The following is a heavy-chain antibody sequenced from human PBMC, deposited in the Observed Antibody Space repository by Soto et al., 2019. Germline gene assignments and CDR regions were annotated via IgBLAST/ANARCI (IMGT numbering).Heavy chain of an antibody. V-gene: IGHV4-39*01. CDR1: GGSISSSSSY. CDR2: IYYSGST. Sequence: SETLSLTCTVSGGSISSSSSYWGWIRQPPGKGLEWIGSIYYSGSTYYNPSLKSRVTISVDTSKNQFSLKLSSVTAADTAVYYCARHTGSGSSGWYSRLDYFDYWGQGTLVTVSS. D-gene: IGHD6-19*01. CDR3: ARHTGSGSSGWYSRLDYFDY. J-gene: IGHJ4*02.